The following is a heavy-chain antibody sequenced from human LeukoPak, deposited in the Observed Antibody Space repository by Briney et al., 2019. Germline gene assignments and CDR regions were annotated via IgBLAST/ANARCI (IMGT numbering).Heavy chain of an antibody. J-gene: IGHJ3*01. CDR2: ISSNGGGT. CDR1: GFIFSNYA. CDR3: ARRYSGGSYVPDAFDV. V-gene: IGHV3-64*02. Sequence: GGSLRLSCAASGFIFSNYAMHWVRQAPGKGLEYVSGISSNGGGTYSVDSVKGRFTISRDNSKSTLYLQMGSLRPEDMAIYYCARRYSGGSYVPDAFDVWGQGTMVTVSS. D-gene: IGHD1-26*01.